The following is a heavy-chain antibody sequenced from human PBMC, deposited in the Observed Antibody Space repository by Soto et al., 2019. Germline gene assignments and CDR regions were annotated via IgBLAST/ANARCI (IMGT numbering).Heavy chain of an antibody. V-gene: IGHV1-18*01. CDR3: ARDSGSRDTASYFYYYYGMDV. D-gene: IGHD5-18*01. CDR1: GYTFTSYG. CDR2: ISAYNGNA. J-gene: IGHJ6*02. Sequence: QVQLVQSAAEVKKPGASVKVSCKASGYTFTSYGISWVRQAPGQGLEWMGWISAYNGNANYAQKLQGRVTMTTDTSTSTTYMELRSLRSDDTAVYYCARDSGSRDTASYFYYYYGMDVWGQGTTVTVSS.